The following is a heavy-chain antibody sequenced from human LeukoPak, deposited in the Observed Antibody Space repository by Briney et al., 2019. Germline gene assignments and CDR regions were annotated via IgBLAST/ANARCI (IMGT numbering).Heavy chain of an antibody. CDR2: ISAYNGNT. Sequence: GASVKVSCKASGYTFTSYGISWVRQAPGQGLEWMGWISAYNGNTNYAQKLQGRVTMTTDTSTSTAYMELSSLRSEDTAVYYCARDPQASYYYDSSGYYSGFDYWGQGTLVTVSS. CDR1: GYTFTSYG. CDR3: ARDPQASYYYDSSGYYSGFDY. V-gene: IGHV1-18*01. D-gene: IGHD3-22*01. J-gene: IGHJ4*02.